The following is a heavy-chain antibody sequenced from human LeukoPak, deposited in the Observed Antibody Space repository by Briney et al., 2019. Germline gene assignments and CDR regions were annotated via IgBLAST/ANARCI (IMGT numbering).Heavy chain of an antibody. CDR3: ARGVAFYDSSGYRLDY. Sequence: ASVKVSCKVSGYTLTELSMHWVRQAPGKGLEWMGGFDPEDGETIYAQKFQGRVTMTEDTSTDTAYMELSSLRSEDTAVYYCARGVAFYDSSGYRLDYWGQGTLVTVSS. D-gene: IGHD3-22*01. V-gene: IGHV1-24*01. CDR1: GYTLTELS. CDR2: FDPEDGET. J-gene: IGHJ4*02.